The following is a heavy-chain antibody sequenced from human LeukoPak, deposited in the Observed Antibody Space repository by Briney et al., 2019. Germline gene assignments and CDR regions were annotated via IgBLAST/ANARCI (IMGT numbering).Heavy chain of an antibody. CDR1: GFTFSSYG. CDR3: AKGPPTLGSYYFTY. V-gene: IGHV3-30*02. D-gene: IGHD1-26*01. CDR2: IRYDGSNK. J-gene: IGHJ4*02. Sequence: PGRSLRLSCAASGFTFSSYGMHWVRQAPGKGLEWVAFIRYDGSNKYYADSVKGRFTISRDNSKNTLYLQMNSLRAEDTAVYYCAKGPPTLGSYYFTYWGQGTLVTVSS.